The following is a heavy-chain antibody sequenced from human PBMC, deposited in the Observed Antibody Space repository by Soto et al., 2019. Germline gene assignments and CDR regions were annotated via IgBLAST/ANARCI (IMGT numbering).Heavy chain of an antibody. D-gene: IGHD3-3*01. CDR3: AREGWSLNGFYP. CDR2: ISYDGSNK. V-gene: IGHV3-30*03. Sequence: PGGSLRLSCAASGFTFSSYGMHWFRQAPGKGLEWVAVISYDGSNKYYADSVKGRFTISRDNAKNTLYLQMNSLRAEDTAVYYCAREGWSLNGFYPWGHGTLVTV. J-gene: IGHJ5*02. CDR1: GFTFSSYG.